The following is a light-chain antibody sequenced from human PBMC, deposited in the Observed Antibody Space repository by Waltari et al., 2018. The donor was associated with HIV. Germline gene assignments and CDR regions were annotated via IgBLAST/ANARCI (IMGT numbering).Light chain of an antibody. CDR1: SSNIGYNY. CDR2: RNN. Sequence: QSVLTQPPSASGTPGQRVTISCSGSSSNIGYNYVYWYQQLPGTAPKLLIYRNNQRPSGVPDRFSGSKSVTSASLAFSGLRSEDEADYYCAAWDDSLSGWVFGGGTKLTVL. J-gene: IGLJ3*02. V-gene: IGLV1-47*01. CDR3: AAWDDSLSGWV.